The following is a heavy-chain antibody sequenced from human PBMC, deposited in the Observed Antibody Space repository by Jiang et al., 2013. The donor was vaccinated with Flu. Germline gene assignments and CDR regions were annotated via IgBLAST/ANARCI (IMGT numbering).Heavy chain of an antibody. V-gene: IGHV4-4*02. Sequence: GPGLVKPSETLSLTCTVSGGSISSSNWWSWVRQPPGKGLEWIGEIYHSGSTNYNPSLKSRVTISVDKSKNQFSLKLSSVTAADTAVYYCARGRNYYDSRENDYWGQGTLVTVSS. D-gene: IGHD3-22*01. CDR1: GGSISSSNW. J-gene: IGHJ4*02. CDR2: IYHSGST. CDR3: ARGRNYYDSRENDY.